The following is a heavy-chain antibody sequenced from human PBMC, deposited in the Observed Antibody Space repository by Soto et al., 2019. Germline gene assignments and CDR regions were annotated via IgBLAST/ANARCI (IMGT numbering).Heavy chain of an antibody. CDR3: ARDTPNKKDYYGSGSYAFDI. CDR1: GFTFSSYE. Sequence: GGSLRLSCAASGFTFSSYEMNWVRQAPGKGLEWVSYISSSGSTIYYADSVKGRFTISRDNAKNSLYLQMNSLRAEDTAVYYCARDTPNKKDYYGSGSYAFDIWGQGTMVTVSS. CDR2: ISSSGSTI. D-gene: IGHD3-10*01. J-gene: IGHJ3*02. V-gene: IGHV3-48*03.